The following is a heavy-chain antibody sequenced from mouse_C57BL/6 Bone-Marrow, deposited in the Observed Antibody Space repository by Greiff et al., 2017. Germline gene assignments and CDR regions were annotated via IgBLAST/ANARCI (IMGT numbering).Heavy chain of an antibody. J-gene: IGHJ2*01. CDR3: ARGDWAFDY. CDR2: IDPSDSYT. V-gene: IGHV1-69*01. Sequence: VQLQQPGAELVMPGASVKLSCKASGYTFTSYWMHWVKQRPGQGLEWIGEIDPSDSYTNYNQTFKGKSTLTVDKSSSTAYMQLSSLTSEDSAVYYWARGDWAFDYWGQGTTLTVSS. CDR1: GYTFTSYW. D-gene: IGHD4-1*01.